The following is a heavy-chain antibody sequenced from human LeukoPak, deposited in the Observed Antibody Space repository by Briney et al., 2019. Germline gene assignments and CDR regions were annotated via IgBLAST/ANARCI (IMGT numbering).Heavy chain of an antibody. Sequence: ASVKVSCKASGYTFTGYYVHWVRQAPGQGLEWMGWINPNSGGTNYAQKFQGRVTMTRDTSISTAYMELSRLRSDDTAVYYCAREVESGTVTRAFDYWGQGTLVTVSS. J-gene: IGHJ4*02. CDR3: AREVESGTVTRAFDY. D-gene: IGHD4-17*01. CDR1: GYTFTGYY. V-gene: IGHV1-2*02. CDR2: INPNSGGT.